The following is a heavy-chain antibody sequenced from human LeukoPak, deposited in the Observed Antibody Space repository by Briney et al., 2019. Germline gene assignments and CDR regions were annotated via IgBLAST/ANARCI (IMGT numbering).Heavy chain of an antibody. CDR1: GYTFTSYY. J-gene: IGHJ6*02. Sequence: ASVKVSCKASGYTFTSYYMHWVRQAPGQGLEWMGIINTSGGSTSYAQKFQGRVTMTRDTSTSTVYMELSSLRSEDTAVYYCARGPVVVTNPGYYYGMDVWGQGTTVTVSS. D-gene: IGHD2-21*02. CDR2: INTSGGST. CDR3: ARGPVVVTNPGYYYGMDV. V-gene: IGHV1-46*01.